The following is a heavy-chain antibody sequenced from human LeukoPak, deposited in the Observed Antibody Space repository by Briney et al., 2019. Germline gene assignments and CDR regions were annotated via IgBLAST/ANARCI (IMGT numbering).Heavy chain of an antibody. V-gene: IGHV4-39*01. J-gene: IGHJ4*02. CDR2: IYYSGST. CDR3: AVIAARPVVDY. D-gene: IGHD6-6*01. CDR1: GGSISSSSYY. Sequence: PSETLSLTCIVSGGSISSSSYYWGWIRQPPGKGLEWIGSIYYSGSTYYNPSLKSRVTISVDTSKNQFSLRLSSVTAADTAVYYCAVIAARPVVDYWGQGTLVTVSS.